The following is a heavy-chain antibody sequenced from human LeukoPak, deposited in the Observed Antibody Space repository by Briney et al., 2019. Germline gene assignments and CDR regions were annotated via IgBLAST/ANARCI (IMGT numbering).Heavy chain of an antibody. D-gene: IGHD2-15*01. CDR1: GGTFSSYA. CDR3: ATVVAATEGSCFDY. CDR2: IIPIFGTA. Sequence: SVKVSCKASGGTFSSYAISWVRQAPGQGLEWMGGIIPIFGTANYAQKFQGRVTITADESTSTAYMELSSLSSEDTAVYSCATVVAATEGSCFDYWGQGTLVTVSS. V-gene: IGHV1-69*13. J-gene: IGHJ4*02.